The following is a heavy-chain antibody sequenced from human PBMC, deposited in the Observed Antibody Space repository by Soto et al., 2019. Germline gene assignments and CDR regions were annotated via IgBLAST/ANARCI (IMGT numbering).Heavy chain of an antibody. Sequence: EAQLLESGGGLVQPGGSLRLSCAASGISFSSYAMNWVRQAPGKGLEWVSGISGDGGSIYYADSVKGRFTISRDNSKDTLFLQMESLRAEDTAVYYCARSEMTYNWNDWGQGTRVTVSS. J-gene: IGHJ4*02. CDR2: ISGDGGSI. CDR3: ARSEMTYNWND. V-gene: IGHV3-23*01. D-gene: IGHD1-20*01. CDR1: GISFSSYA.